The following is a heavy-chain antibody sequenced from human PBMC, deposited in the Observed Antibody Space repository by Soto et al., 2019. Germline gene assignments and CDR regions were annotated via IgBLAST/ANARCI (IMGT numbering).Heavy chain of an antibody. CDR2: NYYSGSN. Sequence: TLSLTCTVSGCSISSGGYHWSCIRQHPGKGLECIGYNYYSGSNYYNPNLKSRVTISEATSKNQFSMKLSSVAAAATAVYYCDSVMYWTNYYYGMDVWGQGTTVTVSS. D-gene: IGHD2-15*01. CDR1: GCSISSGGYH. J-gene: IGHJ6*02. V-gene: IGHV4-31*03. CDR3: DSVMYWTNYYYGMDV.